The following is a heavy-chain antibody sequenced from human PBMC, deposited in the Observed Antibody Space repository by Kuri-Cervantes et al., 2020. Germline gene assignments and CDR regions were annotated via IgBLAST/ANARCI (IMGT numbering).Heavy chain of an antibody. CDR1: GFTFSSYW. D-gene: IGHD2-2*01. CDR3: AKDHYKAYCSSTSCSFSHDFQH. Sequence: GESLKISCAASGFTFSSYWMSWVRQAPGKGLEWVSAISGSGGSTYYADSVKGRFTISRDNSKNTLYLQMNSLRAEDTAVYYCAKDHYKAYCSSTSCSFSHDFQHWGQGTLVTVSS. V-gene: IGHV3-23*01. J-gene: IGHJ1*01. CDR2: ISGSGGST.